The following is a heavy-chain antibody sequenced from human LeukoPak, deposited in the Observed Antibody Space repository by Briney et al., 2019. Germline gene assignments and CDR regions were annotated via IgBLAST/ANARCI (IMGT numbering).Heavy chain of an antibody. CDR3: ARPLGYCSGGSCFPFDC. D-gene: IGHD2-15*01. CDR1: GFTFRTYW. Sequence: GGSLRLSCAASGFTFRTYWMSWVRQAPGKGLEWVANIRQDGSETYYVDSVNGRFTISRDNAKNSLYLQMNSLRAEDAAVYYCARPLGYCSGGSCFPFDCWGQGTLVTVSS. CDR2: IRQDGSET. V-gene: IGHV3-7*05. J-gene: IGHJ4*02.